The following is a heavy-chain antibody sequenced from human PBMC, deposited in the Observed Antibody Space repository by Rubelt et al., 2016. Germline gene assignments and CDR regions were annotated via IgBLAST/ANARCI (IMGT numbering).Heavy chain of an antibody. V-gene: IGHV3-33*01. D-gene: IGHD3-22*01. CDR3: ARATTTYYYDSSGYFFDY. Sequence: PGWVALISYDGSNEYYADSVKGRFTISRDNAKNSLYLQMNSLRAEDTAAYYCARATTTYYYDSSGYFFDYWGQGTLVTVSS. J-gene: IGHJ4*02. CDR2: ISYDGSNE.